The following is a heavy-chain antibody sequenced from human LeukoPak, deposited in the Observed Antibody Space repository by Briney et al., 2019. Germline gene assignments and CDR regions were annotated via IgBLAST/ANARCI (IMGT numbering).Heavy chain of an antibody. J-gene: IGHJ4*02. CDR2: INHSGST. CDR1: GGSFSGYY. CDR3: AGVRARGSYSRSAYYFDY. Sequence: SETLSLTCAVYGGSFSGYYWSWIRQPPGKGLEWIGEINHSGSTNYNPSLKSRVTISVDTSKNQFSLKLSSVTAADTAVYYCAGVRARGSYSRSAYYFDYWGQGTLVTVSS. D-gene: IGHD1-26*01. V-gene: IGHV4-34*01.